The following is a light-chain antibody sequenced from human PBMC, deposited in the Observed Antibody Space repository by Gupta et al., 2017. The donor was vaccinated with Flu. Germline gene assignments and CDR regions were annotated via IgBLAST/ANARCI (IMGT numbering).Light chain of an antibody. CDR2: AAS. V-gene: IGKV1-39*01. CDR1: QKITNY. Sequence: PSSLSASVGDSITITCRTSQKITNYLNWFAQRPGKAPNLLIYAASTVQTGVPSRFSGTGSGTQFNFTISSLHPEDYGTYYCQQTDSTPRAFGQGTRVEVK. CDR3: QQTDSTPRA. J-gene: IGKJ1*01.